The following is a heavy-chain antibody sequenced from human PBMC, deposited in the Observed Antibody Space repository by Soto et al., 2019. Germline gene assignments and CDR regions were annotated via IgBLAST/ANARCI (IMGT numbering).Heavy chain of an antibody. D-gene: IGHD1-26*01. CDR2: IITIFGTA. V-gene: IGHV1-69*01. CDR1: GGTFSSYA. CDR3: ARGGLGVFSIVGATTYFAY. Sequence: QVQLVQSGAEVKKPGSSVKVSCKASGGTFSSYAISWVRQAPGQGLEWMGVIITIFGTANYAQKFQGRVTITADESASTAYMELSSLRSEATAVYYCARGGLGVFSIVGATTYFAYWGQGTLVTVSS. J-gene: IGHJ4*02.